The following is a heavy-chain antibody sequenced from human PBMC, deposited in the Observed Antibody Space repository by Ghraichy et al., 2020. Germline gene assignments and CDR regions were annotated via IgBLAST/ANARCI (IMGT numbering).Heavy chain of an antibody. V-gene: IGHV4-61*02. CDR3: AREAWYSGYGGGDWFDP. J-gene: IGHJ5*02. D-gene: IGHD5-12*01. CDR1: GGSISSGSYY. CDR2: IYTSGST. Sequence: SETLSLTCTVSGGSISSGSYYWSWIRQPAGKGLEWIGRIYTSGSTNYNPSLKSRVTISVDTSKNQFSLKLSSVTAADTAVYYCAREAWYSGYGGGDWFDPWGQGTLVTVSS.